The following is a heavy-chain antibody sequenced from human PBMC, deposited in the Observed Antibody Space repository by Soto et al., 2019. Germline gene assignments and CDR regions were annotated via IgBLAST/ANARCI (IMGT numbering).Heavy chain of an antibody. D-gene: IGHD1-26*01. Sequence: PSEALSLTCAVPGGSISSYYWSWIRQPPGKGLEWIGYIYYSGSTNYNPSLKSRVTISVDTSKNQFSLKLSSVTAADTAVYYCARELRVGANWFDPWGQGTLVTVSS. CDR3: ARELRVGANWFDP. J-gene: IGHJ5*02. V-gene: IGHV4-59*01. CDR2: IYYSGST. CDR1: GGSISSYY.